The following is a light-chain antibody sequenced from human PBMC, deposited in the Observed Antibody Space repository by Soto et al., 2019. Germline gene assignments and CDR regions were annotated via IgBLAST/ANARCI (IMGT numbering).Light chain of an antibody. CDR1: QSVSSNY. CDR2: GAS. Sequence: EIVLTQSPGTLSLSPGERATLSCRASQSVSSNYLVWYQQKPGQAPRLLIYGASIRATGIPDRFSGSGYGKDFTLTISRLEPDDFEMYYCQQYENCPQTCGQGTKADI. V-gene: IGKV3-20*01. J-gene: IGKJ1*01. CDR3: QQYENCPQT.